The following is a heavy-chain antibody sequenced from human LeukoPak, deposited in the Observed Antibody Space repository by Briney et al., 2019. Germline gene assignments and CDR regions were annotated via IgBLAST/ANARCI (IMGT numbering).Heavy chain of an antibody. CDR1: GGSISNTNW. D-gene: IGHD1-26*01. Sequence: PSGTLSLTCDVSGGSISNTNWWSWVRQSPGQGLEWIGEVSLAGQTNYNPSLNGRVTMSLDESSNQLSLKLTSVTAADTAIYYCSRESGAFCPFGHWGQGTLVIVPS. J-gene: IGHJ4*02. CDR2: VSLAGQT. V-gene: IGHV4-4*02. CDR3: SRESGAFCPFGH.